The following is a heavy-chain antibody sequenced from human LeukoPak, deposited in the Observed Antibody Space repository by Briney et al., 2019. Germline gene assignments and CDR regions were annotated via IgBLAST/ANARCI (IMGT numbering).Heavy chain of an antibody. J-gene: IGHJ5*02. CDR2: ISSSSSHT. Sequence: PGGSLRLSCVMSGFTLSSFTMHWVRQAPGKGLEWVASISSSSSHTYYADSLKGRFIISRDNAKNSLSLQMDSLSADDTAVYYCANHCTSTSCPNWFDPWGQGTLVTVSS. D-gene: IGHD2-2*01. CDR1: GFTLSSFT. CDR3: ANHCTSTSCPNWFDP. V-gene: IGHV3-21*06.